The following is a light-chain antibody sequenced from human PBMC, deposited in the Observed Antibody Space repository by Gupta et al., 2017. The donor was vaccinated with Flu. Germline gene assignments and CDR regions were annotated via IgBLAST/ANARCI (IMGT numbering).Light chain of an antibody. Sequence: QSVLPQPPSASGTPGQRVTISCSGSSSNIGSNTVNWYQHLPGTAPNLLIYSNNQRPSGVPDRFSCSKSGTSASLAISGLQSEAEADYYCAAWDDSLNGPVFGGGTKLTVL. CDR1: SSNIGSNT. V-gene: IGLV1-44*01. CDR2: SNN. J-gene: IGLJ3*02. CDR3: AAWDDSLNGPV.